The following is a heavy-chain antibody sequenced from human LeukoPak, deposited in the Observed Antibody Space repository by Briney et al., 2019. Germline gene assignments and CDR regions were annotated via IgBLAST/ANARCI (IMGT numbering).Heavy chain of an antibody. CDR2: ISSSSSTI. D-gene: IGHD3-22*01. CDR3: ARSNPYFDTSGPLDC. J-gene: IGHJ4*02. Sequence: PGGSLRLSCAASGFTFSSYSMNWVRQAPGKGLEWASYISSSSSTIYYADSVKGRFTISRDNAKNSVLLQMNSLRAEDTAVYYCARSNPYFDTSGPLDCWGQGTLVTVSS. CDR1: GFTFSSYS. V-gene: IGHV3-48*04.